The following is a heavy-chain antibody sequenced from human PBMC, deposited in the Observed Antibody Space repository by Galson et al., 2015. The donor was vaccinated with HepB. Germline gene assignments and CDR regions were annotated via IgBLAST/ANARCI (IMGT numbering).Heavy chain of an antibody. CDR3: AILYYYDSSGYYSPTDS. CDR1: GHTLTELA. CDR2: FDPEDGET. J-gene: IGHJ4*02. V-gene: IGHV1-24*01. D-gene: IGHD3-22*01. Sequence: SVKVSCKVSGHTLTELAMHWVRQAPGKGLEWMGGFDPEDGETSSAQKFQGRVTMTEDTTTDTAYMELSSLRSEDTAVYYCAILYYYDSSGYYSPTDSWGQGTLVTVSS.